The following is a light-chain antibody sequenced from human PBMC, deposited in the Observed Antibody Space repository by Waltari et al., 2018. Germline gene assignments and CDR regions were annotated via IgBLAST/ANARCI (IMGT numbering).Light chain of an antibody. V-gene: IGLV2-14*03. CDR3: ISYRKGTTGNVA. CDR2: DVS. CDR1: NRDVGGYNF. J-gene: IGLJ2*01. Sequence: QSALTQPASVSGSLGQSITISCTGTNRDVGGYNFVSWYQQHPGKAPKLMIYDVSNRPSGVSSRFSDSKSGNTASLTISGLQAEDEADYHCISYRKGTTGNVALGGGTKVTVL.